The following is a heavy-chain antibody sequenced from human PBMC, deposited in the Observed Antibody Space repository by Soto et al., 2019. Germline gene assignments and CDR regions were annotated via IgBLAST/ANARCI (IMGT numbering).Heavy chain of an antibody. CDR1: GFTFSSFA. Sequence: EVQLLESGGALVQPGGSLRLSCAASGFTFSSFAMSWVGQAPGKGLEWVSPIIGSGGSTYYADSVKGRFTISRDNSKNTLYLQMNSLRAEDTAVYYCAKVFGTRQFSYCYYYGMDVWGQGTTVTVSS. D-gene: IGHD1-1*01. CDR2: IIGSGGST. J-gene: IGHJ6*02. V-gene: IGHV3-23*01. CDR3: AKVFGTRQFSYCYYYGMDV.